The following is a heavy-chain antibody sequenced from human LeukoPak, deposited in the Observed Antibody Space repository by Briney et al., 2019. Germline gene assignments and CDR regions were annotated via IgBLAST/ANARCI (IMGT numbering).Heavy chain of an antibody. D-gene: IGHD4-23*01. V-gene: IGHV3-11*04. Sequence: PGGSLRLSCAAPGFTFSDYYMSWIRQAPGKGLEWVSYISYSGSTLYYADSVKGRFTMSRDNAKNSVYLQMNSLRAEDTAFYYCTRDAALVRGKNFWGQGTLVTVSS. J-gene: IGHJ4*02. CDR3: TRDAALVRGKNF. CDR1: GFTFSDYY. CDR2: ISYSGSTL.